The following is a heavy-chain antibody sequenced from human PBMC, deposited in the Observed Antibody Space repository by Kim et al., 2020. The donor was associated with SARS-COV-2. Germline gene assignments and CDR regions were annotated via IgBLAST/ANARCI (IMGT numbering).Heavy chain of an antibody. Sequence: GGSLRLSCAASGFTFSSYAMHWVRQAPGKGLEWVAVISYDGSNKYYADSVKGRFTISRDNSKNTLYLQMNSLRAEDTAVYYCARGGSSSWYYYYYYGMDVWGQGTTVTVSS. CDR2: ISYDGSNK. CDR3: ARGGSSSWYYYYYYGMDV. V-gene: IGHV3-30*04. CDR1: GFTFSSYA. D-gene: IGHD6-13*01. J-gene: IGHJ6*02.